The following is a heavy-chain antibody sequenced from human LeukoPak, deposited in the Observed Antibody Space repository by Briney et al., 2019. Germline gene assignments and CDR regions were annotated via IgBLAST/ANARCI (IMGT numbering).Heavy chain of an antibody. CDR2: IYYTGTT. CDR1: GGSISSYY. CDR3: ARLPLRSHFDY. V-gene: IGHV4-59*08. J-gene: IGHJ4*02. Sequence: SETLSLTCTVSGGSISSYYWSWIRQPPGKGLEWIGYIYYTGTTNYNPSLKSRVTISVGTSKKQLSLKLSSVTAADTAVYYCARLPLRSHFDYWGQGTLVTVSS.